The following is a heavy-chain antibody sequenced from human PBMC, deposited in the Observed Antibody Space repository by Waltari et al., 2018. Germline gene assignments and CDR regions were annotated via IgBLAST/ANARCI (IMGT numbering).Heavy chain of an antibody. J-gene: IGHJ5*02. CDR3: AKDPGRSSAVTAIS. D-gene: IGHD2-21*02. CDR2: ITYDGGNK. V-gene: IGHV3-30*04. Sequence: QVYLLESGGGVVKPGRSLRLSCAGSGFIFSNYAIHWVHQAPGKGPDWLAVITYDGGNKHYADSVKGRFTSSRDNSKNTLYLQMNSLRPEDTAMYYCAKDPGRSSAVTAISWGQGTLVTVSS. CDR1: GFIFSNYA.